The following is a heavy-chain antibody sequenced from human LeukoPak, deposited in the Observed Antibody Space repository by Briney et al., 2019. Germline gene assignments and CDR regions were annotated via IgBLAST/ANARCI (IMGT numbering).Heavy chain of an antibody. D-gene: IGHD1-26*01. CDR1: GFTFSSYG. V-gene: IGHV3-33*01. CDR3: ARDFDKWEPMRFDY. CDR2: IWYDGSNK. J-gene: IGHJ4*02. Sequence: PGRSLRLSCAASGFTFSSYGMHWVRQAPGKGLEWMAVIWYDGSNKYYADSVKGRFTISRDNSKNTLYLQMNSLRAEDTAVHYCARDFDKWEPMRFDYWGRGTLVTVSS.